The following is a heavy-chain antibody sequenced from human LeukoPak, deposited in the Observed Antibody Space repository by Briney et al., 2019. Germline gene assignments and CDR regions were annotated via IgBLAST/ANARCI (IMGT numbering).Heavy chain of an antibody. J-gene: IGHJ6*02. CDR1: GYTFTSYG. V-gene: IGHV1-18*01. CDR3: ARASDYYYYHGMDV. Sequence: ASVTVSCKASGYTFTSYGISWVRQAPGQGLEWMGWLSAYNGNTNYAQKLQGRVTMTTDTSTSTAYMELRSLRSDDTAVYYCARASDYYYYHGMDVWGQGTTVTVSS. CDR2: LSAYNGNT.